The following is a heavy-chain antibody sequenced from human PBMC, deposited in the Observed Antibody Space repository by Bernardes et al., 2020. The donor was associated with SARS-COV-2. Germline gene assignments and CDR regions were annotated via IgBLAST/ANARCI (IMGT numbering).Heavy chain of an antibody. J-gene: IGHJ4*02. CDR2: CRNKANSYTT. D-gene: IGHD4-17*01. CDR1: GFIFSDHY. CDR3: ARGALATTVVTPRLDY. V-gene: IGHV3-72*01. Sequence: GGSLRLSCAASGFIFSDHYMDWVRQAPGKGLEWVGRCRNKANSYTTDYAASVQGRFTISRDDSKNSLYLQMNSLRAGDTAVYYCARGALATTVVTPRLDYWGQGTLVTVSS.